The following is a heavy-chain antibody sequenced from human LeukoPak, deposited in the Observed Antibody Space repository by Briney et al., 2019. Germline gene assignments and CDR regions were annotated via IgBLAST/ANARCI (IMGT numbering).Heavy chain of an antibody. D-gene: IGHD5-18*01. J-gene: IGHJ4*02. CDR2: IKQDGSEK. CDR1: GSTFSSYW. Sequence: GGSLRLSCAASGSTFSSYWMSWVRQTPGKGLEWVANIKQDGSEKYYVDSVKGRFTISRDNAKNSLYLQMNNLRAEDTAVYYCARLEIQLWLPHYWGQGTLVTVSS. V-gene: IGHV3-7*03. CDR3: ARLEIQLWLPHY.